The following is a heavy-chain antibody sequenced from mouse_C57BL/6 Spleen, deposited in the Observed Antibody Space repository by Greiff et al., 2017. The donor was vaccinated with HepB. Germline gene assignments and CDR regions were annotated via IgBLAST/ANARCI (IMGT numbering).Heavy chain of an antibody. D-gene: IGHD2-2*01. CDR3: ARHDGYDEYAMDY. CDR2: ISNGGGST. Sequence: EVKVVESGGGLVQPGGSLKLSCAASGFTFSDYYMYWVRQTPEKRLEWVAYISNGGGSTYYPDTVKGRFTITRDNDKNTLSLQMSRLKSEETAMYYCARHDGYDEYAMDYWGQGTSVTVSS. J-gene: IGHJ4*01. V-gene: IGHV5-12*01. CDR1: GFTFSDYY.